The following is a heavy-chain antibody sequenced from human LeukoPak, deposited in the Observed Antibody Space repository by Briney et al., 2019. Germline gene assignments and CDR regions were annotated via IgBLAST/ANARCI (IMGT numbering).Heavy chain of an antibody. CDR2: ISSSSSTI. V-gene: IGHV3-48*04. D-gene: IGHD4-23*01. CDR3: ARDTAVSDFDS. J-gene: IGHJ4*02. CDR1: GFTFSSYG. Sequence: GGSLRLSCAASGFTFSSYGMTWVRQAPGKGLEWVSYISSSSSTIYYADSVKGRFTISRDNAKNSLYLQMNSLRAEDTAVYYCARDTAVSDFDSWGQGTLVTVSS.